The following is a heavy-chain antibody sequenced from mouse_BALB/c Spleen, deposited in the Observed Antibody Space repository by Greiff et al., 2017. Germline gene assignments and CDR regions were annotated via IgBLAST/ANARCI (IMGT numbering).Heavy chain of an antibody. Sequence: EVKLMESGPELVKPGASVKMSCKASGYTFTSYVMHWVKQKPGQGLEWIGYINPYNDGTKYNEKFKGKATLTSDKSSSTAYMELSSLTSEDSAVYYCARDYYGHYYAMDYWGQGTSVTVSS. CDR3: ARDYYGHYYAMDY. V-gene: IGHV1-14*01. J-gene: IGHJ4*01. D-gene: IGHD1-1*01. CDR1: GYTFTSYV. CDR2: INPYNDGT.